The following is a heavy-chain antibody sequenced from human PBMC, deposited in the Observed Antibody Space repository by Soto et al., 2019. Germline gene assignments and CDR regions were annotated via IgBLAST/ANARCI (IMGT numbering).Heavy chain of an antibody. CDR1: GGSISRGVYY. CDR3: ARGVGGGSWADYGLDC. J-gene: IGHJ6*02. CDR2: IYYSGST. V-gene: IGHV4-31*03. Sequence: SETLSLTGTVSGGSISRGVYYWSWIRQHPGKGLEWIGYIYYSGSTYYNPSLKSRVTISVDTSKNQFSLKRSSVTAADTAVYYCARGVGGGSWADYGLDCWGQGNRVTV. D-gene: IGHD6-13*01.